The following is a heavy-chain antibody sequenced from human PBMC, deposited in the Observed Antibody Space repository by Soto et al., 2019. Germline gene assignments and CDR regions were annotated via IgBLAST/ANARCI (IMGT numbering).Heavy chain of an antibody. CDR2: IDPSAGST. CDR1: GYTLTSFY. J-gene: IGHJ4*02. V-gene: IGHV1-46*01. D-gene: IGHD1-1*01. CDR3: ARSPRPTGTTLYYFDS. Sequence: GASVKVSCKASGYTLTSFYMHWMRQAPGQGLEWMGVIDPSAGSTTYAQKFKGRVRMTRDTFTSTVFMELSSLRSGDTAVYYCARSPRPTGTTLYYFDSWGQRTLVTVSS.